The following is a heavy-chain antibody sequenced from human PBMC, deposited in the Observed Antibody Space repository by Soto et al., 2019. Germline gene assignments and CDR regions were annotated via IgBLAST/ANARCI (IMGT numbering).Heavy chain of an antibody. J-gene: IGHJ4*02. CDR3: ARGEKQLVMTQQLDRNFDY. Sequence: ETLSLTCAVYGGSFSGYYWSWIRQPPGKGLEWIGEINHSGSTNYNPSLKSRVTISADTSKNQFSLKLSSVTAADTAVYYCARGEKQLVMTQQLDRNFDYWGQGTLVTVSS. CDR2: INHSGST. D-gene: IGHD6-13*01. V-gene: IGHV4-34*01. CDR1: GGSFSGYY.